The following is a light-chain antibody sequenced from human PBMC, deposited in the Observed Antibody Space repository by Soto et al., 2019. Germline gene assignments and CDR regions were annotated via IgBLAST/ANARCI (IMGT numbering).Light chain of an antibody. J-gene: IGKJ1*01. Sequence: EIVLTQSPATLSLSPGERATLSGRASQSVNTFFAWYQQKPGQAPRLLIYDASTRATGFPARFSGSGSGTEFTLPISSLEAEDFAVYYCQQRSNWPVTFGQGTRGAI. V-gene: IGKV3-11*01. CDR3: QQRSNWPVT. CDR1: QSVNTF. CDR2: DAS.